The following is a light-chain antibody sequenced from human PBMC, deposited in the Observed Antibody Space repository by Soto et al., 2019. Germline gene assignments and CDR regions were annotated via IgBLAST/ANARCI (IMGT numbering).Light chain of an antibody. CDR2: TND. CDR3: SATYDSLGGPV. V-gene: IGLV1-47*02. J-gene: IGLJ2*01. Sequence: QSVLTQPPSASGTPGQRVTISCSGSYSNVETNYVYWYQQVPGTAPKLLIYTNDQRPSGVPDRFSASKSGTSASLAISGLRSEDEADYFCSATYDSLGGPVFGGGTMVTVL. CDR1: YSNVETNY.